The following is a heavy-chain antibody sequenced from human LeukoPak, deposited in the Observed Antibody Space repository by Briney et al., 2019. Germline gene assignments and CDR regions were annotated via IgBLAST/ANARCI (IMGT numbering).Heavy chain of an antibody. CDR3: ARDVGASAPDAFDI. CDR2: ISSSRNYI. V-gene: IGHV3-21*01. D-gene: IGHD3-16*01. CDR1: GFTLITYN. Sequence: GGALRLSRVASGFTLITYNMNWVRPAPGKGVEWVSPISSSRNYIYNADSVRGRFTISRDNAKKSLYLHMNSLRDEDTDVYYCARDVGASAPDAFDIWGQGTMVTVSS. J-gene: IGHJ3*02.